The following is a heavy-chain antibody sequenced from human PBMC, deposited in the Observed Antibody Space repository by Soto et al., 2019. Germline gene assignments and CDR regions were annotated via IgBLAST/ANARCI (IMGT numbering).Heavy chain of an antibody. Sequence: PSETLSLTCTVSGGSISSGGYYWSWIRQHPGTGLEWIGHISYSGSTYYNTSLKSRVTISVDTSRNQFSLILISVTAADTALYYCARRYGWLYFDYWGQGSLVTVSS. CDR3: ARRYGWLYFDY. CDR1: GGSISSGGYY. V-gene: IGHV4-31*03. J-gene: IGHJ4*02. CDR2: ISYSGST. D-gene: IGHD6-19*01.